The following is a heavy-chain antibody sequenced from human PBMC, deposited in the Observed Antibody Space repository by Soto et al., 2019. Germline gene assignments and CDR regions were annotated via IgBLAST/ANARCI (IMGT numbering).Heavy chain of an antibody. V-gene: IGHV5-51*01. Sequence: GESLKISFKGSGYTFTSSWIAWVRQMPGKGLEWMGIIYPGDSESRYSPSFQGQVTMSADRSINTVYLQWSSLKASDTAMYYCARRVAGAQFDPWGQGTLVTVSS. D-gene: IGHD3-3*01. CDR3: ARRVAGAQFDP. J-gene: IGHJ5*02. CDR2: IYPGDSES. CDR1: GYTFTSSW.